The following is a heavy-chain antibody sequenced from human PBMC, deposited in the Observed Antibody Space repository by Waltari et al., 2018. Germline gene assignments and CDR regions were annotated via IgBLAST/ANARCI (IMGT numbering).Heavy chain of an antibody. Sequence: QLQLQESGPGLVKPSETLSLTCTVSGDSISSDSSYWGWLRQPLGKGLAWIGTVHFTGTTYYNPSLESRVTISVDTSNNQFSLKLTSVTAADTAIYYCARLDYSALRRGCDPWGQGTLVTVSS. CDR3: ARLDYSALRRGCDP. CDR1: GDSISSDSSY. J-gene: IGHJ5*02. D-gene: IGHD4-4*01. CDR2: VHFTGTT. V-gene: IGHV4-39*01.